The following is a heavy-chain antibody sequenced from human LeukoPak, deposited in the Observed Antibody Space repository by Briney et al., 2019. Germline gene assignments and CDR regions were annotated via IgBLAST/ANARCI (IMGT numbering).Heavy chain of an antibody. D-gene: IGHD3-10*01. V-gene: IGHV3-9*01. CDR2: ITWNSGSI. CDR1: GFTFDNYA. J-gene: IGHJ4*02. CDR3: AKGKNTGSYLSHVDY. Sequence: GGSLRLSCAASGFTFDNYAMHWVRQVPGKGLQWVSGITWNSGSIAYADSVKGRFTISRDNSKNSLYLQMNSLRTEDTALYYCAKGKNTGSYLSHVDYWGQGTLVTVSS.